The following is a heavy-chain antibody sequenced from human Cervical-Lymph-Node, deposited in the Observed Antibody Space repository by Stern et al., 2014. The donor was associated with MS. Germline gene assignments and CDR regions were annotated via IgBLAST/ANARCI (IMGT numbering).Heavy chain of an antibody. CDR3: ARDLLGSENAFDI. Sequence: QMQLVQSGAEVKKPGASVKVSCKASGYTFTSYGISWVRQAPGQGLEWMGWISSYNGSPNYSQKLQGKVTMTTDTSASTAYMELRSLRSDDTAVYYCARDLLGSENAFDIWGQGTMVPVSS. J-gene: IGHJ3*02. CDR1: GYTFTSYG. V-gene: IGHV1-18*01. D-gene: IGHD2-15*01. CDR2: ISSYNGSP.